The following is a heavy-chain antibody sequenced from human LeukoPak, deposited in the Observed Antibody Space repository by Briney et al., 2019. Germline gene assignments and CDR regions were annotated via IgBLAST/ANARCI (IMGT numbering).Heavy chain of an antibody. D-gene: IGHD3-22*01. V-gene: IGHV3-48*01. Sequence: GGSLRLSCAASGFTFSSYSMNWVRQAPGKGLEWVSYISSSGSTIYYADSVKGRFTISRNTLYLQMNSLSAVDTALYYCAKDRPNYHGTDGHYYRRSGDSWGQGTLVTVSS. J-gene: IGHJ5*01. CDR1: GFTFSSYS. CDR3: AKDRPNYHGTDGHYYRRSGDS. CDR2: ISSSGSTI.